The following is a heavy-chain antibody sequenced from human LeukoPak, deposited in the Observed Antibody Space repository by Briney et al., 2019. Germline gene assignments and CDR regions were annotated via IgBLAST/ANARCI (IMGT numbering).Heavy chain of an antibody. J-gene: IGHJ5*02. CDR3: ATNRLTIFGVVAGFDP. CDR1: GYTLTELS. D-gene: IGHD3-3*01. CDR2: FEPENGET. Sequence: ASVKVSCKVSGYTLTELSMHWVRQAPGKGLEWMQGFEPENGETIYAQKFQGRVTMTEDTSTDTAYMELSSLRSEDTAVYYCATNRLTIFGVVAGFDPWGQGTLVTVSS. V-gene: IGHV1-24*01.